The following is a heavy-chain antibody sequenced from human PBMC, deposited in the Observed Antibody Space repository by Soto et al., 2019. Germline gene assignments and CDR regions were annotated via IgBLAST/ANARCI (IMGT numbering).Heavy chain of an antibody. CDR1: GFTFSSYA. J-gene: IGHJ4*02. V-gene: IGHV3-23*01. Sequence: GGSLRLSCAASGFTFSSYAMSWVRQAPGKGLEWVSAISGSGGSTYYADSVKGRFTISRDNSKNTLYLQMNSLRAEDTAVYYCAKDCGVLLWFGELLYFDYWGQGTLVTVSS. CDR2: ISGSGGST. D-gene: IGHD3-10*01. CDR3: AKDCGVLLWFGELLYFDY.